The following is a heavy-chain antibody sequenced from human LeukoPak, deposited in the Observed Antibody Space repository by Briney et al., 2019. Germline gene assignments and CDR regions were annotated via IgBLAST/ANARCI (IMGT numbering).Heavy chain of an antibody. CDR3: AREYRCYIRPATKLDY. CDR2: IDHSGNT. J-gene: IGHJ4*02. CDR1: GGSFSGYY. D-gene: IGHD2-2*01. Sequence: SETLSLTCAVYGGSFSGYYWSWIRQPPGKGLQWIGEIDHSGNTKYNPSLKSRVTISVNTSKNQFPQKLRSVTAADTAVYYCAREYRCYIRPATKLDYWGQGTLVTVSS. V-gene: IGHV4-34*01.